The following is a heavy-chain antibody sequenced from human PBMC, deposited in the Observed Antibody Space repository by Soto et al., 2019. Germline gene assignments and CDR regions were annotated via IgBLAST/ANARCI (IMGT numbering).Heavy chain of an antibody. D-gene: IGHD1-7*01. V-gene: IGHV1-18*01. CDR2: ISPYNGNT. CDR3: AREGELGCGDYYQYGMDV. CDR1: GYTFLNYG. Sequence: QVQLVQSGPEVRKPGASVKVSCKASGYTFLNYGISWVRQAPGQGLEWMGWISPYNGNTNYGEKLQGRVTMTTDTSANTAYMELRSLRSDDTAVYYCAREGELGCGDYYQYGMDVWGQGTTVTVSS. J-gene: IGHJ6*02.